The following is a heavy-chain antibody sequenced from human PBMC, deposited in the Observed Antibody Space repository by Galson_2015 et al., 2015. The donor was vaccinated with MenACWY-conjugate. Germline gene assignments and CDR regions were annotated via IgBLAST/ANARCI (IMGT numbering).Heavy chain of an antibody. CDR2: ISSSSSTI. CDR3: ARHPAGGWYDLVPDY. V-gene: IGHV3-48*01. J-gene: IGHJ4*02. Sequence: SLRLSCAASGFTFSSYSMNWVRQAPGKGLEWVSYISSSSSTIYYADSVKGRFTISRDNAKNSLYLQMNSLKASDTAMYYCARHPAGGWYDLVPDYWGQGTLVTVSS. D-gene: IGHD6-19*01. CDR1: GFTFSSYS.